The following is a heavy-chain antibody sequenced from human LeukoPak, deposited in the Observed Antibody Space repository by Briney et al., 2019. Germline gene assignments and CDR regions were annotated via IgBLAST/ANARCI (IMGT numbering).Heavy chain of an antibody. Sequence: SETLSLTCTVSGGSITNFYWSWVRQPPGKRVEWLGFIYYTGSTTYNPSLESRVTISVDTSKNQFSLRLRSVTAADTAVYYCAASRWYFDVWGRGVVVAVSS. CDR3: AASRWYFDV. J-gene: IGHJ2*01. CDR1: GGSITNFY. V-gene: IGHV4-59*08. CDR2: IYYTGST.